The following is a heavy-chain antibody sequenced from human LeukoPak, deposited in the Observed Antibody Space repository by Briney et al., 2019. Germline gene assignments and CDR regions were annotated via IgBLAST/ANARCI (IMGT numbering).Heavy chain of an antibody. CDR1: GYTFTGYY. D-gene: IGHD3-16*02. J-gene: IGHJ5*02. V-gene: IGHV1-2*02. CDR3: ARGRGDYVWGSYRSSWFDP. CDR2: INLNSGGT. Sequence: ASVQVSCKASGYTFTGYYMHWVRQAPGQGLEWMGWINLNSGGTNYALKFQGRVTMTRDTSISTAYMELSRLRSDDTAVYYCARGRGDYVWGSYRSSWFDPWGQGTLVTVSS.